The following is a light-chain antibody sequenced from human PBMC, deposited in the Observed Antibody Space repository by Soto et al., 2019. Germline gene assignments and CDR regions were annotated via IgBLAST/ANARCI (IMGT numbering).Light chain of an antibody. Sequence: QSVLTQPASVSGSPGQSITISCTGTSSDVCGYNYVSWYQQHPGKAPKLMIYDVSNRPSGVSNRFSGSKSGNTASLTISGLQAEDEADYYCSSYTSSSTSYVFGTGTKVTVL. J-gene: IGLJ1*01. CDR2: DVS. V-gene: IGLV2-14*01. CDR3: SSYTSSSTSYV. CDR1: SSDVCGYNY.